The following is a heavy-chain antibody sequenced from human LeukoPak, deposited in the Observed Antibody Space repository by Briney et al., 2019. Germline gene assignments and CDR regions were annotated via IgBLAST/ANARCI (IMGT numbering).Heavy chain of an antibody. J-gene: IGHJ4*02. CDR2: ISGSGGST. Sequence: GGSLRLSCAASGFTFSSYAMSWVRQAPGKGLEWVSAISGSGGSTYYADSVKGRFTISRDNSKNTLYLQMNSLRAEDTAVYYCAKLGSSSWTHLKYYFDYWGQGTLVTVSS. CDR3: AKLGSSSWTHLKYYFDY. CDR1: GFTFSSYA. D-gene: IGHD6-13*01. V-gene: IGHV3-23*01.